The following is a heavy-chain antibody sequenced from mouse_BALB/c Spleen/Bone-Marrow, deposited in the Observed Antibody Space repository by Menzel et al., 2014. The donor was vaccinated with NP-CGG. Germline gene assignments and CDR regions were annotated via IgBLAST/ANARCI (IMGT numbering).Heavy chain of an antibody. CDR1: GYSITSGYY. V-gene: IGHV3-6*02. J-gene: IGHJ2*01. CDR3: ANYGNYFDY. CDR2: ISYDGSN. D-gene: IGHD2-1*01. Sequence: ESGPGLVKPSQSLSLTCSVTGYSITSGYYWNWIRQFPGNKLEWTGYISYDGSNNYNPSLKNRISITRDTSKNQFFLKLNSVTTEDTATYYCANYGNYFDYWGQGTTLTVSS.